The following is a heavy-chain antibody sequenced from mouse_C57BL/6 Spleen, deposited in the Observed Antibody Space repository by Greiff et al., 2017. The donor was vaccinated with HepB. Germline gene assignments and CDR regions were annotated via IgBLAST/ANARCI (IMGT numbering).Heavy chain of an antibody. V-gene: IGHV1-82*01. CDR3: ARSANLSSMDY. Sequence: VQLKESGPELVKPGASVKISCKASGYAFSSSWMNWVKQRPGKGLEWIGRIYPGDGDTNYNGKFKGKATLTADKSSSTAYMQLSSLTSEDSAVYFCARSANLSSMDYWGQGTSVTVSS. D-gene: IGHD6-1*01. CDR2: IYPGDGDT. CDR1: GYAFSSSW. J-gene: IGHJ4*01.